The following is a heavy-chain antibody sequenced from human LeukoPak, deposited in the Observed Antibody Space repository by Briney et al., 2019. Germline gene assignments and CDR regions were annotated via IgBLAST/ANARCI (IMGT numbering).Heavy chain of an antibody. D-gene: IGHD2-21*01. J-gene: IGHJ4*02. CDR1: GFTFRGYG. CDR2: MRYDESNA. V-gene: IGHV3-30*02. Sequence: GGSLRLSCAASGFTFRGYGMHWVRQAPGKGLEWVTFMRYDESNAYYADSVKGRFTISRDNSKNTLYLQMNSLRAEDTAVYYCAKDGGGDQEYFDYWGQGTLVTVSS. CDR3: AKDGGGDQEYFDY.